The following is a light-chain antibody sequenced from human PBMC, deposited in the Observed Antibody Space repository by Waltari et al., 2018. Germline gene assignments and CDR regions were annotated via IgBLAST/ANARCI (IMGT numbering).Light chain of an antibody. Sequence: QSALTQPASVSGSPGQSITISCTGTSSDVGSYDLVSWYQHHPGKAPKLMIYEAPQRPSGVSDRCSGSKSGNTASLTISGLQAEDEADYYCCSYVGDVTWVFGGGTKLTVL. V-gene: IGLV2-23*01. J-gene: IGLJ3*02. CDR3: CSYVGDVTWV. CDR1: SSDVGSYDL. CDR2: EAP.